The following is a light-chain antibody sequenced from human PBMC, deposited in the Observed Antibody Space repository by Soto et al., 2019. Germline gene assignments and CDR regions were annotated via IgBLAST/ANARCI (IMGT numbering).Light chain of an antibody. Sequence: SQYAVSLPASLGERSTINCQSSQGFLYDSNNKNYLAWYQQKPGQPPKLLIYWASMRESGVPDRFSGSGSGTDFTLTITSLQAEDVAGYYSQQYDCRRLTFGGGTKVDIK. CDR1: QGFLYDSNNKNY. CDR3: QQYDCRRLT. V-gene: IGKV4-1*01. J-gene: IGKJ4*01. CDR2: WAS.